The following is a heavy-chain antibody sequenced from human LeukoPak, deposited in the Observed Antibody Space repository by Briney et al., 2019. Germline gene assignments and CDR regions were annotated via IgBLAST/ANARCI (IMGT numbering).Heavy chain of an antibody. CDR1: GFTFSSYT. J-gene: IGHJ4*02. CDR2: ITSNGGST. D-gene: IGHD6-13*01. V-gene: IGHV3-64*01. Sequence: GGSLRLSCAVSGFTFSSYTMHWVRQAPGKGLEYVSAITSNGGSTYYANSVKGRFTISRDNSKNTLYLQMNSLRAEDTAVYYCARVEMRLGIAAAGLDYWGQGTLVTVSS. CDR3: ARVEMRLGIAAAGLDY.